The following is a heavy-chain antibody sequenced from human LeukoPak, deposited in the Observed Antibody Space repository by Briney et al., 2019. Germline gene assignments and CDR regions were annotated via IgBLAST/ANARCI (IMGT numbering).Heavy chain of an antibody. Sequence: PGGSLRLSCAASGFTLTDQYMDWVRQAPGKGLEWIGRSRNKANSYSTEYAASVKDRFVTSRDASGNLMYLQMYSLKIDDTAVYFCARDGGERGNSAFDVWGQGTEVTVSS. CDR3: ARDGGERGNSAFDV. D-gene: IGHD3-16*01. CDR2: SRNKANSYST. J-gene: IGHJ3*01. V-gene: IGHV3-72*01. CDR1: GFTLTDQY.